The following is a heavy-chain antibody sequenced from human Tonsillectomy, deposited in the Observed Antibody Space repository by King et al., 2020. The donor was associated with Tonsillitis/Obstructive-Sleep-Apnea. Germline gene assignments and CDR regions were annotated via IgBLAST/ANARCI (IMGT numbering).Heavy chain of an antibody. D-gene: IGHD3-16*01. CDR2: IAGTGGST. CDR1: GFTFSSYA. V-gene: IGHV3-23*04. Sequence: VQLVESGGGLVQPGGSLRLSCAASGFTFSSYAMSWVRQAPGKGLEWVSTIAGTGGSTYYADSVKGRFTISRDNSKNTLYLQMNSLRAEDTAVYYCAEGRKGGSVDYWGQGTLVTVSS. J-gene: IGHJ4*02. CDR3: AEGRKGGSVDY.